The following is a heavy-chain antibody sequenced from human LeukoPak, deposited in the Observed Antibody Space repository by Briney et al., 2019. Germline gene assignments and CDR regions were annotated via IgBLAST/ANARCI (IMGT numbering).Heavy chain of an antibody. CDR1: GGSISSSSYY. CDR3: ARTLWFDP. CDR2: IYYSGST. J-gene: IGHJ5*02. V-gene: IGHV4-61*05. Sequence: SETLSLTCTVSGGSISSSSYYWGWIRQPPGKGLEWIGYIYYSGSTNYNPSLKSRVTISVDTSKNQFSLKLSSVTAADTAVYYCARTLWFDPWGQGTLVTVSS.